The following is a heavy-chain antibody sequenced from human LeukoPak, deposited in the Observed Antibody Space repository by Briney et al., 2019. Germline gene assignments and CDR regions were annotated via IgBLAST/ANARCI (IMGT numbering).Heavy chain of an antibody. CDR3: AKDRSGSYWGKNFDY. V-gene: IGHV3-23*01. CDR1: GFTFSSYA. CDR2: ISGSGGST. Sequence: GGSLRLSCAASGFTFSSYAMSWVRQAPGKGLEGVSAISGSGGSTYYADSVKGRFTISRDNSKNTLYLQMDRLRGQGTAVYYCAKDRSGSYWGKNFDYWGQGTLVTVSS. D-gene: IGHD3-10*01. J-gene: IGHJ4*02.